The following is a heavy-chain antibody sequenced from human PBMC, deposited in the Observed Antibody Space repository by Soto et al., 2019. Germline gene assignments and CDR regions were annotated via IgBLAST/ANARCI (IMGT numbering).Heavy chain of an antibody. V-gene: IGHV1-8*02. CDR3: ARSLYYGSGSFFP. J-gene: IGHJ4*02. CDR1: GGTFSSYT. CDR2: MSPNSGNT. D-gene: IGHD3-10*01. Sequence: ASVKVSCKASGGTFSSYTISWVRQAPGQGLEWMGWMSPNSGNTGYAQKFQDRVIMTRNTSISTAYMELSSLRSEDTAVYYCARSLYYGSGSFFPWAQGTLVTVSS.